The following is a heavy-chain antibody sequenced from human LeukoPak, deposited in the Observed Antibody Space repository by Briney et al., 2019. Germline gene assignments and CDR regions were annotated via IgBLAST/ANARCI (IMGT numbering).Heavy chain of an antibody. D-gene: IGHD3-22*01. CDR3: ARESYYYDSSGYYHDRDY. Sequence: ASVKVSCKASGGTFSSYAISWVRQAPGQGLEWMGRIIPILGIANYAQKFQGRVTITADKSTSTAYMELSSLRSEDTAVYYCARESYYYDSSGYYHDRDYWGQGTLVTVSS. CDR2: IIPILGIA. V-gene: IGHV1-69*04. CDR1: GGTFSSYA. J-gene: IGHJ4*02.